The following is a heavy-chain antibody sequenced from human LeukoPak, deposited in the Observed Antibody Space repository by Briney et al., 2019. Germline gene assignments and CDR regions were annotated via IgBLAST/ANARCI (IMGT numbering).Heavy chain of an antibody. CDR2: IYHSGST. V-gene: IGHV4-4*02. D-gene: IGHD6-19*01. Sequence: TSETLSLTCAVSGGSISSSNWWSWVRQPPGKGLEWIGEIYHSGSTNYNPSLKSRVTMSLDTSKNEFSLKLSSVTAADTAVYYCARDDGRSGWYWGQGTLVTVSS. CDR3: ARDDGRSGWY. J-gene: IGHJ4*02. CDR1: GGSISSSNW.